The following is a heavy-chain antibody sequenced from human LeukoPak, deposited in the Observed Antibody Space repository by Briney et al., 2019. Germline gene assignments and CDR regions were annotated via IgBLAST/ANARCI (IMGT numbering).Heavy chain of an antibody. CDR1: GGTFSSYA. Sequence: SVTVSCKASGGTFSSYAISWVRQAPGQGLEWMGGIIPIFGTANYAQKFQGRVTITADESTSTAYMELSSLRSEDTAVYYCASSYYDSSGYYPSDYWGQGTLVTVSS. J-gene: IGHJ4*02. D-gene: IGHD3-22*01. CDR2: IIPIFGTA. CDR3: ASSYYDSSGYYPSDY. V-gene: IGHV1-69*13.